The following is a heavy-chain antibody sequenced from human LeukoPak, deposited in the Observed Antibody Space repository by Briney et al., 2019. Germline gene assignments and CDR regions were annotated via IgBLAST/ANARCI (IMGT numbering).Heavy chain of an antibody. D-gene: IGHD3-22*01. CDR1: GFTFSSYA. CDR2: ISYDGSNK. CDR3: ARDRASHYDSSGYYEMDY. J-gene: IGHJ4*02. V-gene: IGHV3-30*04. Sequence: GGSLRLSCAASGFTFSSYAMHWVRQAPGKGLEWVAVISYDGSNKYYADSVKGRFTISRDNSKNTLYLQMNSLRAEDTAVYYCARDRASHYDSSGYYEMDYWGQGTLVTVSS.